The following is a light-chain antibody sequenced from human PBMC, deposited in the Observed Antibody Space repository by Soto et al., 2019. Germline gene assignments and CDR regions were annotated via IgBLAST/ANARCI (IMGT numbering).Light chain of an antibody. CDR2: QDS. CDR1: KLGDKY. V-gene: IGLV3-1*01. Sequence: SYELTQPPSVSVSPGQTASITCSGDKLGDKYACWYQQKPGQSPVLVIYQDSKRPSGIPERFSGSNSGNTATLTISGTQAMDEADYYCQAWDSSTDVVFVGGTKVTVL. J-gene: IGLJ2*01. CDR3: QAWDSSTDVV.